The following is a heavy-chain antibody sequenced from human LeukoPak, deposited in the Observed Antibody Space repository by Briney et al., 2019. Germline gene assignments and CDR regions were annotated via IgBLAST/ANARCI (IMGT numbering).Heavy chain of an antibody. Sequence: PGGSLRLSRAASAFTFTSYELNWVRQAPGKGLEWVSYISSSGNTISYADSVKGRYTISRDNAKNSLYLQVISLRAEDTAVYYCARGPSIAARYDAFDIWGQGTMVTVSS. CDR1: AFTFTSYE. V-gene: IGHV3-48*03. D-gene: IGHD6-6*01. CDR3: ARGPSIAARYDAFDI. CDR2: ISSSGNTI. J-gene: IGHJ3*02.